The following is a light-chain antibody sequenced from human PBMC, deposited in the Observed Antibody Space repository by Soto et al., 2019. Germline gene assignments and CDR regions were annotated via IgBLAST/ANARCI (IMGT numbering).Light chain of an antibody. Sequence: EIVMRPSPPSLVVSGGEIATLSCRVNQRVSSNLAWYQQKPGQAPRLLIYDASNRATGIPARFSGSGSGKEFSHTISNLQSEDCAAYYCHQYNKWPPGTFGQGTRLEIK. V-gene: IGKV3D-15*01. J-gene: IGKJ5*01. CDR2: DAS. CDR1: QRVSSN. CDR3: HQYNKWPPGT.